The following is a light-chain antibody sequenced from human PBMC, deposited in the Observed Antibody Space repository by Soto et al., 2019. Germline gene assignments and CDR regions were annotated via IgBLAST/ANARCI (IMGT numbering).Light chain of an antibody. V-gene: IGLV2-8*01. CDR3: VSFAGGSYV. CDR1: SRDVGAYIF. CDR2: DVN. Sequence: QSVLTQPPSASGSPGQSVTISCTGTSRDVGAYIFVSWYQQHPGKAPKLRVYDVNRRPPGVPDPCFGSKSGNTESLTVSGLQAYDEADCYCVSFAGGSYVFGHGTKVPVL. J-gene: IGLJ1*01.